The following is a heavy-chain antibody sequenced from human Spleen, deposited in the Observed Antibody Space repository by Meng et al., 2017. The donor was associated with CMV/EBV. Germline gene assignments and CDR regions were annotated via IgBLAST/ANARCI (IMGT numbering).Heavy chain of an antibody. J-gene: IGHJ5*02. CDR3: ARVWITIFGVVIGPFDP. CDR1: GGSITSSNYY. CDR2: IYYSGTT. Sequence: SETLSLTCTVSGGSITSSNYYWGWIRQPPGKGLEWIGTIYYSGTTYYNPSLKSRVTISVDTSKNQFSLKLNSVTAADTAVYYCARVWITIFGVVIGPFDPWGQGTLVTV. D-gene: IGHD3-3*01. V-gene: IGHV4-39*07.